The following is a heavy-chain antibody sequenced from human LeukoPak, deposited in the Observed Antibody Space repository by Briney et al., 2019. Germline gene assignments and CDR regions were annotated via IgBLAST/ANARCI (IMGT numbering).Heavy chain of an antibody. J-gene: IGHJ6*03. D-gene: IGHD6-13*01. CDR3: AKDLGAAAGNDYYYMDV. CDR1: GFTFSSYW. CDR2: IKQDGSEK. Sequence: GGSLRLSCAASGFTFSSYWMSWVRQAPGKGLEWVANIKQDGSEKYYVDSVKGRFTISRDNAKNTLYLQMNSLRVDDTAVYYCAKDLGAAAGNDYYYMDVWGKGTTVTISS. V-gene: IGHV3-7*01.